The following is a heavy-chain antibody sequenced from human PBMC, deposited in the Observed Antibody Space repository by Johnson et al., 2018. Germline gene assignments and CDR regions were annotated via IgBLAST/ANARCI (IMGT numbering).Heavy chain of an antibody. D-gene: IGHD1-14*01. CDR2: VIGNGDST. Sequence: VQLQEAGGGLVQPGGSLRLSCGASGFIFSNYAMVWVRQAPGKGLEWVSSVIGNGDSTYYADSVKGRFTTSRDNSKNRVYLQMKSLRAEDTAVYYCAKELAQAGRGAFEMWGQGTMVTVSS. J-gene: IGHJ3*02. CDR1: GFIFSNYA. CDR3: AKELAQAGRGAFEM. V-gene: IGHV3-23*01.